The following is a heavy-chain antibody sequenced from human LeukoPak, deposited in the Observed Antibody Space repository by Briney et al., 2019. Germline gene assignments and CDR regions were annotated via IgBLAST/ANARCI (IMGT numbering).Heavy chain of an antibody. Sequence: SETLSLTCTVSGGSISSGGYYWSWIRQHPGKGLEWIGYIYYSGSTYYNPSLKSRVTISVDTSENQFSLKLSSVTAADTAVYYCAIVKTYYFDYWGQGTLVTVSS. CDR3: AIVKTYYFDY. J-gene: IGHJ4*02. CDR1: GGSISSGGYY. V-gene: IGHV4-31*03. CDR2: IYYSGST.